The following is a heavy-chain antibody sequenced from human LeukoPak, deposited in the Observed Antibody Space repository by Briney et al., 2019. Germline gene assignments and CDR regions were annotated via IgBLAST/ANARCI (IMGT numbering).Heavy chain of an antibody. CDR1: GFTFSTYA. J-gene: IGHJ4*02. V-gene: IGHV3-30*14. Sequence: PGGSLRLSWAASGFTFSTYAMHWDRQAPGKGLEWVALVSYDGSNRYYADSGKGRFTISRDNYKNTLYLQMNTLRVEDTAVYYCAGNPGRYNYGVLDYWGQGTLVTVSS. D-gene: IGHD2-8*01. CDR3: AGNPGRYNYGVLDY. CDR2: VSYDGSNR.